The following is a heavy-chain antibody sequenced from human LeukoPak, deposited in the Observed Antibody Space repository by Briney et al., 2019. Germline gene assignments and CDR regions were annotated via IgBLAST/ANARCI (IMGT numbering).Heavy chain of an antibody. CDR1: GGSISSYY. J-gene: IGHJ5*02. D-gene: IGHD6-13*01. CDR3: ARHKIIAAAGTEWFDP. V-gene: IGHV4-59*08. Sequence: SETLSLTCTGSGGSISSYYWSWIRQPPGKGLEWIGYIYYSGSTNYNPSLKSRVTISVDTSKNQFSLKLSSVTAADTAVYYCARHKIIAAAGTEWFDPWGQGTLVTVSS. CDR2: IYYSGST.